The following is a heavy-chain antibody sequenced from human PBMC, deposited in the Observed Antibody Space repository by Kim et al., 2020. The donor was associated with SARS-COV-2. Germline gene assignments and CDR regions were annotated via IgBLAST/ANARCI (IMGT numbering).Heavy chain of an antibody. CDR2: TYYRSKWYN. Sequence: SQTLSLTCAISGDSVSSNSAAWNWIRQSPSRGLEWLGRTYYRSKWYNDYAVSVKSRITINPDTSKNQFSLQLNSVTPEDTAVYYCARDREDSSGVSGDWFDPWGQGTLVTVSS. V-gene: IGHV6-1*01. J-gene: IGHJ5*02. CDR3: ARDREDSSGVSGDWFDP. CDR1: GDSVSSNSAA. D-gene: IGHD6-19*01.